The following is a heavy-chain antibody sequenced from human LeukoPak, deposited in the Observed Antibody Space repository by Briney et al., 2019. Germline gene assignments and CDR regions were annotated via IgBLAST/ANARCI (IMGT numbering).Heavy chain of an antibody. CDR1: GFTFNYAW. V-gene: IGHV3-15*01. D-gene: IGHD6-13*01. CDR2: IKSKTDGGTT. Sequence: PGGSLRLSCAASGFTFNYAWMSWVRQAPGKGLEWVGRIKSKTDGGTTDYAAPVKGRFTISRDDSKNTLSLQMNSLKTEDTAVYYCTTVRGSSYQYFQRWGQGTLVTVSS. J-gene: IGHJ1*01. CDR3: TTVRGSSYQYFQR.